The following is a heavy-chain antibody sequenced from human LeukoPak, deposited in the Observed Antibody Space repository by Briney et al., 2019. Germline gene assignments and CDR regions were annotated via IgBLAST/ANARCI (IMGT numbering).Heavy chain of an antibody. J-gene: IGHJ6*03. D-gene: IGHD5-12*01. Sequence: QPGGSLRLSCAASGFSFSSYEMNWVRQAPGKGLEWVSYIGSTTNSIYYADSVKGRFTISRDNAKKSLHLQMNSLRAEDTAVYYCARDEYSGLYYYMDVWGKGTTVTVS. CDR2: IGSTTNSI. CDR1: GFSFSSYE. CDR3: ARDEYSGLYYYMDV. V-gene: IGHV3-48*03.